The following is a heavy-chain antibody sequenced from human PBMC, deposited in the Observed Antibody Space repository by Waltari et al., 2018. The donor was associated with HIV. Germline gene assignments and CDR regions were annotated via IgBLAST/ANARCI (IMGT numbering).Heavy chain of an antibody. D-gene: IGHD2-2*01. CDR1: GGSVSSSSYF. Sequence: QLRLRESGPRQVKPSETLALICTVSGGSVSSSSYFWGWLRQSPGKGLEWIGSVYYDGSTFYNGGFRSRLEISIDKSQNQFFLTLTSVTAADTATYYCARRRSVPGTGTWGYWGQGFQVTVSS. V-gene: IGHV4-39*07. CDR3: ARRRSVPGTGTWGY. J-gene: IGHJ4*02. CDR2: VYYDGST.